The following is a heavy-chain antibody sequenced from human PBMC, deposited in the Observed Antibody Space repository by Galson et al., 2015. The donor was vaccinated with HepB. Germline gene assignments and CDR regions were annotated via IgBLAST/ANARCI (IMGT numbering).Heavy chain of an antibody. CDR1: RFTFFSYYG. Sequence: SLRLSCAASRFTFFSYYGMDWVRQTPGEGLEWVAFISYDGSERYYADSVMGRFAISRDNSKNTLYLQMNSLRTEDTAVYSCATARRYSDSGRSIDYWGRGTLVTVSS. CDR3: ATARRYSDSGRSIDY. D-gene: IGHD3-9*01. CDR2: ISYDGSER. V-gene: IGHV3-30*09. J-gene: IGHJ4*02.